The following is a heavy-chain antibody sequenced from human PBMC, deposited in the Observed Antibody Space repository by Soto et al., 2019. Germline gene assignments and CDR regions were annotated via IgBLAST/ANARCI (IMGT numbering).Heavy chain of an antibody. V-gene: IGHV4-4*07. J-gene: IGHJ5*02. CDR3: ARDLDSSGFSPDWFDP. Sequence: SETLSLTCTVSGGSLINYYCILVRHPTVKGLEWIGRIYTGGSINYNPSLKSRVTMSVDTSKQQFSLKLTSVTAADTAVYYCARDLDSSGFSPDWFDPWGQGTLVTVSS. D-gene: IGHD3-22*01. CDR2: IYTGGSI. CDR1: GGSLINYY.